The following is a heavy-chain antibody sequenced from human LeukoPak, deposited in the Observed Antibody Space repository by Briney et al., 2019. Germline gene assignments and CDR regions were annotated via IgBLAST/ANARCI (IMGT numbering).Heavy chain of an antibody. CDR1: GFSFSSFG. D-gene: IGHD5-12*01. CDR3: VRDQSSDNSCYYF. J-gene: IGHJ4*02. Sequence: GGSLRLSCAASGFSFSSFGMSWVRQAPGKGLEWVASISKDGSETKYMDSVKGRFTISRDGARTSLYLHMNSLRTDDAAVYWCVRDQSSDNSCYYFWGQGTPVTVSS. CDR2: ISKDGSET. V-gene: IGHV3-7*01.